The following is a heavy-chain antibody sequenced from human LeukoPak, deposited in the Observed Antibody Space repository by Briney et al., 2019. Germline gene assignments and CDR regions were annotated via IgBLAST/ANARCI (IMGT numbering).Heavy chain of an antibody. V-gene: IGHV1-2*02. CDR2: INPNSGGT. CDR3: ARDWGEMATINFDY. D-gene: IGHD5-24*01. Sequence: ASVKVSCKASGYTFTGYYMHWVRPAPGQGLEWMGWINPNSGGTNYAQKFQGRVTMTRDTSISTAYMELSRLRSDDTAVYYCARDWGEMATINFDYWGQGTLVTVSS. CDR1: GYTFTGYY. J-gene: IGHJ4*02.